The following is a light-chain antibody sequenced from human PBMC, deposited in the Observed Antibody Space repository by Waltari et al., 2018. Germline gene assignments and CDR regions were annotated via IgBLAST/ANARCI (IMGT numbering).Light chain of an antibody. Sequence: QSALTQPASVSGSPGQSITISCTGTSSDVGGYSLVSWSQQHPGKAPTVIIYEVTQRPSGVSKRVAGPKSGNTASLTISGLQAEDEADYYCCSYAGGDTLIFGGGTKLTVL. V-gene: IGLV2-23*02. CDR2: EVT. J-gene: IGLJ2*01. CDR3: CSYAGGDTLI. CDR1: SSDVGGYSL.